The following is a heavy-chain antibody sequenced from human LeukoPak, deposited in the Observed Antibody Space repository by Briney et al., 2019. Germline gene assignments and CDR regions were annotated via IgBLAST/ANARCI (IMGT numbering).Heavy chain of an antibody. Sequence: GGSLRLSCAASAFTFSSYSMNWVRQAPGKGLEWVSSISSTGGTTYYADSVKGRFTISRDNSKDTLYLQMSSLRAEDTAIYYCAKNGDRGAFCTGGTCYPYFYYYMDVWGKGTTVTI. V-gene: IGHV3-23*01. CDR2: ISSTGGTT. J-gene: IGHJ6*03. D-gene: IGHD2-15*01. CDR3: AKNGDRGAFCTGGTCYPYFYYYMDV. CDR1: AFTFSSYS.